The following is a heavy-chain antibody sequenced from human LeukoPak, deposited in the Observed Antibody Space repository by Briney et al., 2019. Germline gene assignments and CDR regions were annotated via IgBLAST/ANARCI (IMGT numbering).Heavy chain of an antibody. CDR3: ARVTGYMIEDYFDY. V-gene: IGHV4-61*05. CDR1: GGSISSSSYY. D-gene: IGHD3-22*01. Sequence: MPSETLSLTCTVSGGSISSSSYYWGWIRQPQGKGLEWIGYIYYSGTTNYNPSLKSRVTISVDTSKNQFSLRLSSVTAADTAVYYCARVTGYMIEDYFDYWGQGTLVTVSS. J-gene: IGHJ4*02. CDR2: IYYSGTT.